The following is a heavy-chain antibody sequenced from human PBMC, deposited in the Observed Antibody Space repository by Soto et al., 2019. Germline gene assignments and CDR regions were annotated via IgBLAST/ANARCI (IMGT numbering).Heavy chain of an antibody. CDR1: GGSVSSGSYY. V-gene: IGHV4-61*01. D-gene: IGHD3-22*01. CDR2: IYYSGST. Sequence: SETLSLTCTVSGGSVSSGSYYWSWIRQPPGKGLEWIGYIYYSGSTNYNPSLKSRVTISVDTSKNQFSLKLSSVTAADTAVYYCARTYPTYFYDSSAYFQYYFDYWGQGTLVTVSS. CDR3: ARTYPTYFYDSSAYFQYYFDY. J-gene: IGHJ4*02.